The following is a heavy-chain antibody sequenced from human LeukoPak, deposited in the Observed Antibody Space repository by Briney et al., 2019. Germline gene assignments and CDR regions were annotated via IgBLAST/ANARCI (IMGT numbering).Heavy chain of an antibody. Sequence: GGSLRLSCAASGFTFSTYAMSWVRQAPGKGLEWVSTITGSGGTTYYADSVRGRFTISRDNSKNTLYLQMNGLRAEDTAVYYCVKMVGFGELLTYWGQGTLVTVSS. D-gene: IGHD3-10*01. CDR3: VKMVGFGELLTY. CDR1: GFTFSTYA. J-gene: IGHJ4*02. V-gene: IGHV3-23*01. CDR2: ITGSGGTT.